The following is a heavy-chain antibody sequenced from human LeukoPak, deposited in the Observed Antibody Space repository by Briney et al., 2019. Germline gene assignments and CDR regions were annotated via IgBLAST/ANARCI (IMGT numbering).Heavy chain of an antibody. D-gene: IGHD3-3*01. CDR3: ARDQQGSQPYYDFWSASYGLDY. CDR1: GFTFSSYE. Sequence: GGSLRLSCAASGFTFSSYEMNWVRQAPGKGLEWVSYISRSGSTIYYADSVKGRFTISRDNAKNSLYLQMNSLRAEDTAVYYCARDQQGSQPYYDFWSASYGLDYWGQGTLVTVSS. V-gene: IGHV3-48*03. J-gene: IGHJ4*02. CDR2: ISRSGSTI.